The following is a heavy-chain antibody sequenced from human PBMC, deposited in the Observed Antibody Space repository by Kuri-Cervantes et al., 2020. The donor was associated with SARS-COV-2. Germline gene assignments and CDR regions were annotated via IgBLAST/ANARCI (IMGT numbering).Heavy chain of an antibody. CDR1: GFTFDDYG. D-gene: IGHD3-3*01. CDR3: AADFWSGI. Sequence: GESLKISCAASGFTFDDYGMSWVRQAPGKGLEWVSGINWNGGSTGYADSVKGRFTISRHNSKNTLYLQMNSLRAEDTAVYYCAADFWSGIWGQGTLVTVSS. CDR2: INWNGGST. V-gene: IGHV3-20*04. J-gene: IGHJ4*02.